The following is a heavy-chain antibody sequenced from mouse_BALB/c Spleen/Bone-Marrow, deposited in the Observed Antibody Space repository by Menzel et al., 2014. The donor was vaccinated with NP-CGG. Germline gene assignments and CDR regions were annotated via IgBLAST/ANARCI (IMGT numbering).Heavy chain of an antibody. D-gene: IGHD2-3*01. CDR3: ARQESIYDGYYGGFTY. Sequence: EVQLVESGGGLVKPGGSLKLSCAASGFTFSSFAMSWVRQTPEKRLEWVAAISSGGGYTYYPDSVKGRFTISRDNAKNSLYLQMSSLRSEDTAMYYCARQESIYDGYYGGFTYWGQGTLVTVSA. V-gene: IGHV5-9-3*01. J-gene: IGHJ3*01. CDR2: ISSGGGYT. CDR1: GFTFSSFA.